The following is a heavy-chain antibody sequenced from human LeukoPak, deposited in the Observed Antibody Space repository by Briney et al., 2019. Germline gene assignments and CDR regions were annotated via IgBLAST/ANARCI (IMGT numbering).Heavy chain of an antibody. CDR2: IYTSGST. D-gene: IGHD3-3*01. Sequence: SETLSLTCTVSGGSISSGSYYWSWIRQPAGKGLEWIGRIYTSGSTNYNPPLKSRVTISVDTSKNQFSLKLSSVTAADTAVYYCARSGIGVVIDSTNWFDPWGQGTLVTVSS. V-gene: IGHV4-61*02. CDR1: GGSISSGSYY. CDR3: ARSGIGVVIDSTNWFDP. J-gene: IGHJ5*02.